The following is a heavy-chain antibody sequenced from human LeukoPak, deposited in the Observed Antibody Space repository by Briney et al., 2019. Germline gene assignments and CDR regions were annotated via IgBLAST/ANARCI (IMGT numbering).Heavy chain of an antibody. J-gene: IGHJ4*02. Sequence: GGSLRLSCAASGFTFSSYGMHWVRQAPGKGLEWVAVISYDGSNKYYADSVKGRFTISRDNSKNTLYLQMNSLRAEDTAVYYCARSDGYNYYFDYWGQGTLVTVSS. CDR3: ARSDGYNYYFDY. D-gene: IGHD5-24*01. CDR2: ISYDGSNK. V-gene: IGHV3-30*19. CDR1: GFTFSSYG.